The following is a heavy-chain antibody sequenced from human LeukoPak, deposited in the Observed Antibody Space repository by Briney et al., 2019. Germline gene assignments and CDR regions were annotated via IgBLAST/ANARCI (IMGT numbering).Heavy chain of an antibody. J-gene: IGHJ4*02. CDR2: ITNSGGST. V-gene: IGHV3-23*01. CDR1: GFTFSSYV. Sequence: PGGSLRLSCAASGFTFSSYVMSWVRQAPGKGLAWVSGITNSGGSTNYADSVKGRFTISRDNSKSTLYLQMNSLRAEDTAVYYCARGGSFDYWGQGTLVTVSS. D-gene: IGHD3-10*01. CDR3: ARGGSFDY.